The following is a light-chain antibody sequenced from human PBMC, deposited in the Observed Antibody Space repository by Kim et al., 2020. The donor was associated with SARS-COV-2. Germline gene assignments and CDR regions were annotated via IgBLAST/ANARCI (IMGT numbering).Light chain of an antibody. V-gene: IGLV3-1*01. CDR1: KLGDKY. CDR3: QAWDSTTVI. CDR2: QDN. J-gene: IGLJ2*01. Sequence: SYELTQPPSVSVSPGQTASITCSGDKLGDKYVCWYQQKPGQSPVMLIYQDNKRPSGIPERFSGSNSGDTATLTISGAQAMDEADYYCQAWDSTTVIFGGGTQLTVL.